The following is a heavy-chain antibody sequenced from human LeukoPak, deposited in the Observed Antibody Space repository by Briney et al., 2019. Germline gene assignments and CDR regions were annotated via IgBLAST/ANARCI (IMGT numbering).Heavy chain of an antibody. CDR1: GFTFSSYS. Sequence: GGSLRLSCAASGFTFSSYSMNWVRQAPGKGLEWVSSISSSSSYIYYADSVKGRFTISRDNAKNSLYLQMSSLRAEDTAVYYCARNFGGVIDHDAFDIWGQGTMVTVSS. V-gene: IGHV3-21*01. J-gene: IGHJ3*02. CDR2: ISSSSSYI. CDR3: ARNFGGVIDHDAFDI. D-gene: IGHD3-16*02.